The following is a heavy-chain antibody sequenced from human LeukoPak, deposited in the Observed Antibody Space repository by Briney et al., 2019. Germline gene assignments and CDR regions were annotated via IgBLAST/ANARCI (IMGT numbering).Heavy chain of an antibody. V-gene: IGHV3-23*01. CDR3: AIATQSPGYYYYMDV. Sequence: QAGGSLRLSCAASGFTFSSYAMSWVRQAPGKGLEWVSAISGSGGSTYYADSVKGRFTISRDNSKNTLYLQMNSLRAEDTAVYYCAIATQSPGYYYYMDVWGKGATVTVSS. CDR2: ISGSGGST. CDR1: GFTFSSYA. D-gene: IGHD1-26*01. J-gene: IGHJ6*03.